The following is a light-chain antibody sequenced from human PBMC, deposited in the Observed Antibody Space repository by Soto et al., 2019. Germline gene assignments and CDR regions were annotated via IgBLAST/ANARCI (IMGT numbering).Light chain of an antibody. J-gene: IGLJ1*01. V-gene: IGLV2-14*01. CDR1: SSDVGRYNY. CDR3: CSYTNRATYV. Sequence: QSVLAQPASVSGSPGQSMTISCTGTSSDVGRYNYVSWYQQHPGKAPKLMIHEVSYRPSGVSSRFSGSKSGNTASLTISGLQAEDGAGYHCCSYTNRATYVFGTGTKVTVL. CDR2: EVS.